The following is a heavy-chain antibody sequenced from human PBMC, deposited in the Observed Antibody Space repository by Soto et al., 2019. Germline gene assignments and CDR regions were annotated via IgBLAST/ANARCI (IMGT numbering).Heavy chain of an antibody. V-gene: IGHV4-31*03. D-gene: IGHD2-2*01. CDR2: IYYSGST. CDR1: GGSISSGGYY. Sequence: QVQLQESGPGLVKPSQTLSLTCTVSGGSISSGGYYWSWIRQHPGKGLEWIGYIYYSGSTYYNPSLKSRFTISVDTSKNQFSLKLSSVTAADTAVYYCARVLEPYRLRGPYFDYWGQGTLVTVSS. CDR3: ARVLEPYRLRGPYFDY. J-gene: IGHJ4*02.